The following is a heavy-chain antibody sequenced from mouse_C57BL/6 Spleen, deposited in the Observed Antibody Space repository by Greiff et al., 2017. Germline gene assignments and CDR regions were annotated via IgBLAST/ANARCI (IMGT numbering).Heavy chain of an antibody. J-gene: IGHJ3*01. CDR2: IDPNSGGT. CDR1: GYTFTSYW. D-gene: IGHD1-1*01. V-gene: IGHV1-72*01. CDR3: ARGDGSSSPWFAY. Sequence: VQLPQPGAELVKPGASVKLSCKASGYTFTSYWMHWVKQRPGRGLEWIGRIDPNSGGTKYNEKFQSKATLTVDKPSSTAYMPLSSLTSGDSAVYYCARGDGSSSPWFAYWGQGTLVTVSA.